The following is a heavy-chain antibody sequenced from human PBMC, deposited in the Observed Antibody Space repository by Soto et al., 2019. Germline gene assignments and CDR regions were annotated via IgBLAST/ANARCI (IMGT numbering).Heavy chain of an antibody. V-gene: IGHV1-69*01. CDR1: GGTFSSYA. CDR3: ARGWRRDPEPDYYDSSGYSGDWFDP. CDR2: IIPIFGTA. Sequence: QVQLVQSGAEVKKPGSSVKVSCKASGGTFSSYAISWVRQAPGQGLEWMGGIIPIFGTANYAQKFQGRVTITADESTSTAYMELSSLRSEDTAVHYCARGWRRDPEPDYYDSSGYSGDWFDPWGQGTLVTVSS. D-gene: IGHD3-22*01. J-gene: IGHJ5*02.